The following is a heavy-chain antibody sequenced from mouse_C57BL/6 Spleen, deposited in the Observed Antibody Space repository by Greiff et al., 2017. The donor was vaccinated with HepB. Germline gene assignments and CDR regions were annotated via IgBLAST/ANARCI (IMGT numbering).Heavy chain of an antibody. Sequence: QVQLKESGPELVKPGASVKISCKASGYAFSSSWMNWVKQRPGKGLEWIGRIYPGDGDTNYNGKFKGKATLTADKSSSTAYMQLSSLTSEDSAVYFCAFGGYFDVWGTGTTVTVSS. CDR2: IYPGDGDT. CDR1: GYAFSSSW. CDR3: AFGGYFDV. J-gene: IGHJ1*03. V-gene: IGHV1-82*01.